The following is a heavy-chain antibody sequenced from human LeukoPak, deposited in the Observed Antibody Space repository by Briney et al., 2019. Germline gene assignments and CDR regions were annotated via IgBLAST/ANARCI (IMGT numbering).Heavy chain of an antibody. CDR2: IYYSGST. V-gene: IGHV4-61*05. CDR3: ARHGGDCSGGSCYPMSIDY. Sequence: PSETLSLTCTVSGGSISSSSYYWGWIRQPPGKGLEWIGYIYYSGSTNYNPSLKSRVTISVDTSKNQFSLKLSSVTAADTAVYYCARHGGDCSGGSCYPMSIDYWGQGTLVTVSS. CDR1: GGSISSSSYY. J-gene: IGHJ4*02. D-gene: IGHD2-15*01.